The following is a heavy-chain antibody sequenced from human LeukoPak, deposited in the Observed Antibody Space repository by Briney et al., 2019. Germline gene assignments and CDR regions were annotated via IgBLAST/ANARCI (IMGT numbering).Heavy chain of an antibody. J-gene: IGHJ5*02. Sequence: SETLSLTCTVSGVSISSNYWSWIRQPPGKGLEWIGYIYYSGSTNYNPSLKSRVTISVDTSENHFSLKLSSVTAADTAVYYCARALRTGGTWGQGTLVTVSS. CDR3: ARALRTGGT. V-gene: IGHV4-59*01. D-gene: IGHD4-17*01. CDR1: GVSISSNY. CDR2: IYYSGST.